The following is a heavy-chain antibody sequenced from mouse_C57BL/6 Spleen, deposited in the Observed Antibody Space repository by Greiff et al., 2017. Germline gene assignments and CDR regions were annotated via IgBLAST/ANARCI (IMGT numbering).Heavy chain of an antibody. V-gene: IGHV1-82*01. CDR1: GYAFSSSW. CDR2: IYPGDGDT. Sequence: VKLMESGPELVKPGASVKISCKASGYAFSSSWMNWVKQRPGKGLEWIGRIYPGDGDTNYNGKFKGKATLTADKSSSTAYMQLSSLTSEDSAVYFCARDYGSSSSFDYWGQGTTLTVSS. D-gene: IGHD1-1*01. J-gene: IGHJ2*01. CDR3: ARDYGSSSSFDY.